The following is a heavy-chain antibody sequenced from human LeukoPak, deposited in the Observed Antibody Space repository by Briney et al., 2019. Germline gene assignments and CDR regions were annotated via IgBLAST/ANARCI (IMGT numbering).Heavy chain of an antibody. V-gene: IGHV3-23*01. CDR3: AKGAGDTSRWFDY. Sequence: GGSLRLSCAASGFTFSSYAMSWVRPAPGKGLEWVSVISGSGGTTYYADSVKGRLTISRDNSKSTLYLQMNSLRAEDTAVYYCAKGAGDTSRWFDYWGQGTLVTVSS. D-gene: IGHD2-2*01. J-gene: IGHJ4*02. CDR1: GFTFSSYA. CDR2: ISGSGGTT.